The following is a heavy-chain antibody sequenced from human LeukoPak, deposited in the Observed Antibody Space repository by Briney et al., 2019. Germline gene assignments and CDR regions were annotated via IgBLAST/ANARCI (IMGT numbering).Heavy chain of an antibody. CDR1: GFTFSSYW. V-gene: IGHV3-74*01. CDR3: ATRYYDSSGYYLDAFDI. Sequence: GGSLRLSCAASGFTFSSYWMHWVRQAPGKGLVWVSRINSDGSSTSYADSVKGRLTISRDNAKNTLYLQMNSLRAEDTAVYYCATRYYDSSGYYLDAFDIWGQGTMVTVSS. J-gene: IGHJ3*02. CDR2: INSDGSST. D-gene: IGHD3-22*01.